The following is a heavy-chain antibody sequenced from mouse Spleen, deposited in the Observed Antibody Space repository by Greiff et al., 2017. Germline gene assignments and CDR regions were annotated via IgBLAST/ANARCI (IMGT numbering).Heavy chain of an antibody. CDR1: GYSITSGYY. CDR2: ISYDGSN. D-gene: IGHD4-1*01. J-gene: IGHJ3*01. CDR3: ARDGRAWFAY. V-gene: IGHV3-6*01. Sequence: EVKVEESGPGLVKPSQSLSLTCSVTGYSITSGYYWNWIRQFPGNKLEWMGYISYDGSNNYNPSLKNRISITRDTSKNQFFLKLNSVTTEDTATYYCARDGRAWFAYWGQGTLVTVSA.